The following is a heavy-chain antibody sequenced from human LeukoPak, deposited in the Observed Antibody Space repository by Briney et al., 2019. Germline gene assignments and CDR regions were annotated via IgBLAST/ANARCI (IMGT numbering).Heavy chain of an antibody. V-gene: IGHV3-30-3*01. J-gene: IGHJ4*02. CDR3: ARDLVGLYDYYFDY. D-gene: IGHD1-26*01. CDR2: ISYDGSNK. Sequence: PGGSLRLSCAASGFTFSSYAMHWVRQAPGKGLEWVAVISYDGSNKYYADSVKGRFTISRDNSKNTLYLQMNSLRAEDTAVYYCARDLVGLYDYYFDYWGQGTLVTVSS. CDR1: GFTFSSYA.